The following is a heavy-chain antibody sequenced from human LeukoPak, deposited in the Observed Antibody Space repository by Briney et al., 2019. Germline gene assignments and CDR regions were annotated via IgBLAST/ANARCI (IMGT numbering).Heavy chain of an antibody. CDR2: ISAYNGNT. D-gene: IGHD3-3*01. V-gene: IGHV1-18*01. CDR3: ARGVGTIFGVVLRFDP. Sequence: ASVKVSCKASGYTFTSYGISWVRQAPGQGLEWMGWISAYNGNTNYAQKLQGRVTMTTDTSTSTAYMELRSLRSDDTAMYYCARGVGTIFGVVLRFDPWGQGTLVTVSS. CDR1: GYTFTSYG. J-gene: IGHJ5*02.